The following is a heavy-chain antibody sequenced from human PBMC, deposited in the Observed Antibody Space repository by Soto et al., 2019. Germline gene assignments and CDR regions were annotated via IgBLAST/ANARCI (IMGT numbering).Heavy chain of an antibody. CDR1: GGSFSGYY. J-gene: IGHJ6*02. D-gene: IGHD2-2*01. CDR2: INHSGSS. CDR3: ARVVWVNKSIVVVPAARQLAMDV. V-gene: IGHV4-34*01. Sequence: SETLSLTCAVYGGSFSGYYWSWIRQPPGKGLEWIGEINHSGSSNYNPSLKSRVTISVDTSKNQFSLKLSSVTAADTAVYYCARVVWVNKSIVVVPAARQLAMDVWGQGNTVTVS.